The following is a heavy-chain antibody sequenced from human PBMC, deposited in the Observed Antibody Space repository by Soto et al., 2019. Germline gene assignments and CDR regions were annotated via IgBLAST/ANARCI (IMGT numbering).Heavy chain of an antibody. CDR3: ARDLNAAGSDY. V-gene: IGHV3-11*01. Sequence: QVQLVESGGGLVKPGGSLRLSCAASGFTFSDFYMSWIRQAPGKGLEWISYISSGSTNIFYADSVKGRFTVSRDNAKNSGYLQMNSLRAEDTAVYYCARDLNAAGSDYWGQGTLVTVSS. CDR2: ISSGSTNI. CDR1: GFTFSDFY. D-gene: IGHD1-1*01. J-gene: IGHJ4*02.